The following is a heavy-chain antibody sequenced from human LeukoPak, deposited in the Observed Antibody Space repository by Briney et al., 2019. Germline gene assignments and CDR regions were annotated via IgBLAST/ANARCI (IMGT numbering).Heavy chain of an antibody. CDR1: GDSFTSYW. V-gene: IGHV5-51*01. Sequence: GESLKISCKGSGDSFTSYWIGWVRQMPGKGLEWMGIIYPDDSDTRYSPSFQGQVTILADKSISTAYLQWSGLKASDTAIYYCARPSGAYYFGMDVWGQGTTVTVSS. D-gene: IGHD4-17*01. CDR3: ARPSGAYYFGMDV. CDR2: IYPDDSDT. J-gene: IGHJ6*02.